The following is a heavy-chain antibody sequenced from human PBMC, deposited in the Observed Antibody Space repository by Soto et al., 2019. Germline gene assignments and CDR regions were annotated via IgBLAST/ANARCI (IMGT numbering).Heavy chain of an antibody. D-gene: IGHD6-19*01. Sequence: QVQLQQSGPGLLKPSQTLSLTCAIYGDSVSTNSAAWNWIRQSPSRGLEWLGRTYYRSKWHYDYAVSVKSRITITPDTSTNQSSLQLNSVTPEDTAVYYCARHPASSGWFWLDYWGQGILVTVSS. CDR2: TYYRSKWHY. CDR1: GDSVSTNSAA. CDR3: ARHPASSGWFWLDY. V-gene: IGHV6-1*01. J-gene: IGHJ4*02.